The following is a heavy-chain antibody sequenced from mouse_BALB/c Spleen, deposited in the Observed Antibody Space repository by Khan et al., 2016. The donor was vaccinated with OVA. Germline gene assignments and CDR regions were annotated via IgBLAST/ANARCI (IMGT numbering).Heavy chain of an antibody. CDR3: AKGFWSYYYTVDY. CDR2: IWGGGTT. V-gene: IGHV2-6-5*01. J-gene: IGHJ4*01. Sequence: QMQLEESGPGLVAPSQNLSITCTVSGFSLSDYGVSWIRQPPGKGLEWLGVIWGGGTTYYNSALKSRLSISKDNSKSQVFLKMSSLQSDDTAMFYCAKGFWSYYYTVDYWGQGTSVTVSS. CDR1: GFSLSDYG.